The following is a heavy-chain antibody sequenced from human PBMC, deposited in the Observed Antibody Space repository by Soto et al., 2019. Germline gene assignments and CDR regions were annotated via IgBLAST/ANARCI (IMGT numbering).Heavy chain of an antibody. CDR3: TRGAGPPWFDL. Sequence: LSLTCTVSGDSISGHFWSWIRQPAGKGLEWVGRIHSTGVTSYNPSLKSRVTMSVDTSNNQFSLNLRSVTAADTAVYYCTRGAGPPWFDLWGQRTQVTVSS. J-gene: IGHJ5*02. CDR1: GDSISGHF. CDR2: IHSTGVT. V-gene: IGHV4-4*07.